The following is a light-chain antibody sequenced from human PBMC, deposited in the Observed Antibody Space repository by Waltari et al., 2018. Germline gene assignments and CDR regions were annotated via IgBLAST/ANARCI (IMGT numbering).Light chain of an antibody. CDR1: NSHVGGSNY. CDR3: SSYTSSGTLRI. V-gene: IGLV2-14*01. Sequence: QSVLTQPASVSGSPGQSITISCTGTNSHVGGSNYVSWYQQYPGKAPRLMIYDVTKRPSGVSNRFSGSKSGNTASLTISGLQAEDEADYYCSSYTSSGTLRIFGGGTKVTAL. CDR2: DVT. J-gene: IGLJ2*01.